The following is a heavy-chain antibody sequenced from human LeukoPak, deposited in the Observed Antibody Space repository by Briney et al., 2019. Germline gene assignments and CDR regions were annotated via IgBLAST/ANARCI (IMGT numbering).Heavy chain of an antibody. J-gene: IGHJ3*02. CDR2: IYTSGST. CDR3: ARAPGGLDPDAFDI. D-gene: IGHD3/OR15-3a*01. CDR1: GGSISSYY. Sequence: PSETLSLTCTVSGGSISSYYWSWIRQPAGKGLEWIGRIYTSGSTNYNPSLKSRFTMPVDTSKNQFSLKLSSVTAADTAVYYCARAPGGLDPDAFDIWGQGTMVTVSS. V-gene: IGHV4-4*07.